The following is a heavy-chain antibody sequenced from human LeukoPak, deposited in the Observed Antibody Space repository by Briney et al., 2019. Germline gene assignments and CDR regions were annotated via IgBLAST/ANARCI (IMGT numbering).Heavy chain of an antibody. CDR2: IYYSGST. Sequence: SETLSLTCTVSGGSISPYYWSWIRQPPGKGLEWIGYIYYSGSTNYSPSLKSRVTISLDTSKSQFSLKLSSVTAADTAVYYCARYHYDSSGYFPDYFDSWGQGTLVSISS. V-gene: IGHV4-59*01. CDR3: ARYHYDSSGYFPDYFDS. CDR1: GGSISPYY. J-gene: IGHJ4*02. D-gene: IGHD3-22*01.